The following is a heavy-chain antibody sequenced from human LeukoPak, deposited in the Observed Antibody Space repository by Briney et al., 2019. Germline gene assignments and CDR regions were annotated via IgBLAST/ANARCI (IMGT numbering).Heavy chain of an antibody. D-gene: IGHD3-16*01. CDR2: IHYSGRA. Sequence: PSETLSLTCSVSGGSISGYYWTWVRQPPGKGLEWIGQIHYSGRADYNPSLKCPITMSVDTSRNQISLKLSSVTAADTAIYYCVRFGVNYDMDVWGQGTTVTVFS. V-gene: IGHV4-59*01. J-gene: IGHJ6*02. CDR1: GGSISGYY. CDR3: VRFGVNYDMDV.